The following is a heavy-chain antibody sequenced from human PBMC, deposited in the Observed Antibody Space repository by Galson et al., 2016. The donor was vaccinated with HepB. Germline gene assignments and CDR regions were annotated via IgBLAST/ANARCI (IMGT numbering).Heavy chain of an antibody. D-gene: IGHD1-1*01. Sequence: SLRLSCAASGFSFSRYGMHWARQAPGRGLEWVAVIWHDGSNKNFGDSVAGRFTISRDNSQNTVCLQMNSLSVADTGIYYCVRDGPLHTWNDGDSWRQGTLVTGSS. J-gene: IGHJ4*02. CDR1: GFSFSRYG. CDR3: VRDGPLHTWNDGDS. CDR2: IWHDGSNK. V-gene: IGHV3-33*01.